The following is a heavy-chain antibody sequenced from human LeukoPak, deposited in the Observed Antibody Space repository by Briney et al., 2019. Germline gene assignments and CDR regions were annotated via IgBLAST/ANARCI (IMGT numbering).Heavy chain of an antibody. CDR1: GFTFSSYS. D-gene: IGHD4-11*01. J-gene: IGHJ4*02. CDR3: ARVWAGGSNYWESYFDY. CDR2: IGSSSNTI. Sequence: GGSLRLSCAASGFTFSSYSMNWVRQAPGKGLEWVSYIGSSSNTIYYADSVKGRFTTSRDKAKNSLYLQMNSLRAEDTAVYYCARVWAGGSNYWESYFDYWGQGTLVTVSS. V-gene: IGHV3-48*01.